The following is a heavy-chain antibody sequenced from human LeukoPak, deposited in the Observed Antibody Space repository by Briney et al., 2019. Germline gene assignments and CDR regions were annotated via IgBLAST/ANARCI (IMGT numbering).Heavy chain of an antibody. CDR1: GGSLSSYY. V-gene: IGHV4-59*08. D-gene: IGHD6-19*01. J-gene: IGHJ4*02. CDR2: MDDSGST. CDR3: ARHSSGSGGAFQY. Sequence: SETLSLTCTVPGGSLSSYYWSWIRQPPGKGLEWIGYMDDSGSTNYNPSLTSRVTISEDTSKNQLSLKLGSVTAADTAVYYCARHSSGSGGAFQYWGQGTPVTVSS.